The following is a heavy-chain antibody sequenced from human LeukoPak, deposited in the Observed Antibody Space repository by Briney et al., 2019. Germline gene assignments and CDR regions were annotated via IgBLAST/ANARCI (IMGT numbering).Heavy chain of an antibody. Sequence: SQTLSLTCTVSGGSISSGSYYWSWIRQPAGKGLEWIGRIYTSGSTNYNPSLKSRVTISVDTSKNQFSLKLSSVTAADTAVYYCARGTGYYDSSGYYFVYYFDYWGQGTLVTVSS. CDR3: ARGTGYYDSSGYYFVYYFDY. V-gene: IGHV4-61*02. J-gene: IGHJ4*02. CDR1: GGSISSGSYY. CDR2: IYTSGST. D-gene: IGHD3-22*01.